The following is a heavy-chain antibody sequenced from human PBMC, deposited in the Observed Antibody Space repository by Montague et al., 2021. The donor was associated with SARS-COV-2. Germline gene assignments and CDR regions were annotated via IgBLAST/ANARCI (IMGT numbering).Heavy chain of an antibody. J-gene: IGHJ4*02. D-gene: IGHD3-10*01. CDR2: IYYSGST. V-gene: IGHV4-39*01. Sequence: SETLSLTCTVSGGSISSSSYYWGWIRQPPGKGLDWIGSIYYSGSTYYNPSLKSRVTISVDTSKNQLSLTLSSVTAADTAVYYCARPPGGLLWFGEFDYWGQGTLVTVSS. CDR3: ARPPGGLLWFGEFDY. CDR1: GGSISSSSYY.